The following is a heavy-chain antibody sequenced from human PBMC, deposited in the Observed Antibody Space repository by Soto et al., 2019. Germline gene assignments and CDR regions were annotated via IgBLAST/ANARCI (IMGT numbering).Heavy chain of an antibody. J-gene: IGHJ3*02. CDR2: IIPIFGTA. V-gene: IGHV1-69*01. Sequence: QVPLVQSGAEVKKPGSSVKVSCKASGGTFSSYAISWVRQAPGQGLEWMGGIIPIFGTANYAQKFQGRVTITADESTSTAYMELSSLRSEDTAVYYCARDLTVYYDRSGSYDAFDIWGQGTMVTVSS. CDR3: ARDLTVYYDRSGSYDAFDI. D-gene: IGHD3-22*01. CDR1: GGTFSSYA.